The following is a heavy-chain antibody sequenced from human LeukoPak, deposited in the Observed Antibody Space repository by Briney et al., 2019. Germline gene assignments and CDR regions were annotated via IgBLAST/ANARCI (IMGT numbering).Heavy chain of an antibody. CDR1: GYTFTSYD. CDR3: ARDQDGGWFDP. Sequence: ASVKVSCKASGYTFTSYDINWVRQATGQGLEWMGWMNPNSGGTNYAQKFQGRVTMTRDTSISTAYMELSRLRSDDTAVYYCARDQDGGWFDPWGQGTLVTVSS. CDR2: MNPNSGGT. D-gene: IGHD3-16*01. J-gene: IGHJ5*02. V-gene: IGHV1-2*02.